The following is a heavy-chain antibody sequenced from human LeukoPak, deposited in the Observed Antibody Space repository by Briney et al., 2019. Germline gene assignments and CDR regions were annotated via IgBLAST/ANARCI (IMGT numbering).Heavy chain of an antibody. CDR1: GGSGSSDS. J-gene: IGHJ6*03. Sequence: SETLSLTCTVSGGSGSSDSWSWIRQPPGQGLERIGYISYGGSSSYNASLKSRVTISVDASKSQVSLKLRSVFAADTAVYYWARRTRSFSYTYGDAYYYYYMDVWGKGTTVIVS. D-gene: IGHD5-18*01. V-gene: IGHV4-59*02. CDR3: ARRTRSFSYTYGDAYYYYYMDV. CDR2: ISYGGSS.